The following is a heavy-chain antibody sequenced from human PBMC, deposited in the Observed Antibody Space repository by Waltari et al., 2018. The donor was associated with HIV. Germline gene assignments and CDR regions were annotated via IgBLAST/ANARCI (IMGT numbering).Heavy chain of an antibody. CDR3: AKFRGSGSDY. J-gene: IGHJ4*02. Sequence: EVQLLESGGGLVQPGGSLRLSCAASGFTFEGYAMTWVRLAPGKGVELVSGISGSGGSTFYADSVKGRFAISRDNSKNALYLQMNTLRAEDTAVYYCAKFRGSGSDYWGQGAQVTVSS. D-gene: IGHD3-10*01. V-gene: IGHV3-23*01. CDR2: ISGSGGST. CDR1: GFTFEGYA.